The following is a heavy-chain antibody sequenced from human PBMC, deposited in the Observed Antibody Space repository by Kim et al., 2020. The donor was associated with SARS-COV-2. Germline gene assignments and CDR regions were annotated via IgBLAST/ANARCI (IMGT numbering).Heavy chain of an antibody. CDR1: GFTFSSYS. CDR3: ARVILGGSGSHPFDY. J-gene: IGHJ4*02. Sequence: GGSLRLSCAASGFTFSSYSMNWVRQAPGKGLEWVSSISSSSSYIYYADSVKGRFTISRDNAKNSLYLQMNSLRAEDTAVYYCARVILGGSGSHPFDYWGQGTLVTVSS. CDR2: ISSSSSYI. D-gene: IGHD3-10*01. V-gene: IGHV3-21*01.